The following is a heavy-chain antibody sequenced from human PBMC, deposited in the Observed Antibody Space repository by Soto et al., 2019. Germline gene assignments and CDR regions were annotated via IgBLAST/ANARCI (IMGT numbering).Heavy chain of an antibody. CDR3: VSDRGYSGYDN. CDR1: GFTFRSYW. CDR2: IKNDGSST. J-gene: IGHJ4*02. D-gene: IGHD5-12*01. V-gene: IGHV3-74*01. Sequence: EVQLVESGGGLVQPGGSLRLSCAASGFTFRSYWMHWVRQIPGKGLVWVSRIKNDGSSTTYADSVKGRFTMSRDNAKTTLYLQMNSLRAEDTAMYYCVSDRGYSGYDNWGQGTLVTVSS.